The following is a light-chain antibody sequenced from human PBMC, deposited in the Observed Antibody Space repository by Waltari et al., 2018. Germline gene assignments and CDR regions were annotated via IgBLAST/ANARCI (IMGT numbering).Light chain of an antibody. CDR1: SSEIGGYNF. V-gene: IGLV2-14*03. CDR2: DVS. J-gene: IGLJ2*01. CDR3: SSYTISSTPVV. Sequence: QSALTQPAYVPGSPGQSLTMSCTGTSSEIGGYNFVFCYRQHPGKAPKLIIYDVSNRPSGVSNRFSGSKSGNTASLTISALQADDEADYYCSSYTISSTPVVFGGGTKLTVL.